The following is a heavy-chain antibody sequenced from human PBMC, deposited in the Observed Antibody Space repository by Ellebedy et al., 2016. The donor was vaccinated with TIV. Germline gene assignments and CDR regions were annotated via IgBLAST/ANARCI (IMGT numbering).Heavy chain of an antibody. J-gene: IGHJ6*03. CDR3: AKDQEYFDYMDV. CDR1: GFRFEGFA. CDR2: ISGDAGST. V-gene: IGHV3-23*01. Sequence: GESLKISXAASGFRFEGFALSWVRQAPGQGLEWVSSISGDAGSTHYADSVKGRFIISRDKSKNTVYLQLNSLRAEDTAVYQCAKDQEYFDYMDVWGKGTTVTVSS.